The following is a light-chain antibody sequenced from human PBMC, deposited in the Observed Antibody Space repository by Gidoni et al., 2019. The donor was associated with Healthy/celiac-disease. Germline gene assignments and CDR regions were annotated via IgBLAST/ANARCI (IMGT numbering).Light chain of an antibody. V-gene: IGKV1-33*01. Sequence: DIQMTQSPSSLSASVGDRVTITCQASQDISNYLNWYQQKPGKAPKLLIYDASNLETGVPSRFSGSGSGTDFTFTISCLQPEDIATYYCQQYDHLPSFGGGTKVEIK. CDR3: QQYDHLPS. CDR2: DAS. CDR1: QDISNY. J-gene: IGKJ4*01.